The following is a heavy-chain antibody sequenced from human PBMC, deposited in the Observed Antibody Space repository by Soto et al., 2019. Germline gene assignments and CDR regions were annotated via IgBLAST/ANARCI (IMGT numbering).Heavy chain of an antibody. CDR3: ARVWVGLDYDSRNYYYYGMDV. V-gene: IGHV4-30-4*01. CDR2: IYYSGST. Sequence: PSETLSLTCTVSGGSISSGDYYWSWIRQPPGKGLEWIGYIYYSGSTYYNPSLKSRVTISVDTSKNQFSLKLSSVTAADTAVYYCARVWVGLDYDSRNYYYYGMDVWGQGTTVTVSS. J-gene: IGHJ6*02. CDR1: GGSISSGDYY. D-gene: IGHD3-22*01.